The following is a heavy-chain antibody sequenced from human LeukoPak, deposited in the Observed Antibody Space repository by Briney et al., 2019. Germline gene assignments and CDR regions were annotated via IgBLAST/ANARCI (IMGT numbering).Heavy chain of an antibody. CDR2: ISGSGGST. D-gene: IGHD2-2*01. CDR1: GFTVSSNY. J-gene: IGHJ4*02. CDR3: AKEGCTSTSCYSNC. Sequence: GGSLRLSCAASGFTVSSNYMSWVRQAPGKGLEWVSAISGSGGSTYYADSVKGRFTISRDNSKNTLYLQMNSLRDEDSAVYYCAKEGCTSTSCYSNCWGQGTLVTVSS. V-gene: IGHV3-23*01.